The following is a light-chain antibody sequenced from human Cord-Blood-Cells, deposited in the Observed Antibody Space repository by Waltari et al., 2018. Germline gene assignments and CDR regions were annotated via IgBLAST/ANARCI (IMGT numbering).Light chain of an antibody. CDR2: DAS. CDR1: QSISSW. CDR3: QQYNSYSWT. V-gene: IGKV1-5*01. Sequence: DIQMTQSPSTLSASVGDRVTITCRASQSISSWLAWYQQKPGKAPKLRIYDASSLESGVPSRFSGSGSGTEFTLTISSLQPDDFATYYCQQYNSYSWTFGQGTKGEIK. J-gene: IGKJ1*01.